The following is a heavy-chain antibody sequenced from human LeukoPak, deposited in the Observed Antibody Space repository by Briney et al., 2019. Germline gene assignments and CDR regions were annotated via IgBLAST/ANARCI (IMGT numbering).Heavy chain of an antibody. Sequence: SVKVSCKASGGTFSSYAISWVRQAPGQGLEWMGRIIPIFGTANYAQKFQGRVTITTDESTSTAYMELCSLRSEDTAVYYCARGATGGDAFDIWGQGTMVTVSS. CDR2: IIPIFGTA. V-gene: IGHV1-69*05. CDR1: GGTFSSYA. CDR3: ARGATGGDAFDI. J-gene: IGHJ3*02. D-gene: IGHD1-14*01.